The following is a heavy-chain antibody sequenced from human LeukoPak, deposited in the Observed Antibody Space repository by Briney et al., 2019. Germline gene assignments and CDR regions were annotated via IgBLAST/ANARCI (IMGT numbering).Heavy chain of an antibody. J-gene: IGHJ4*02. Sequence: GGSLRLSCAASGFTFSSYWMSWVRQAPGKGLEWVANIKQDGSEKYYVDSVKGRFTISRDNAKNSLYLQMNSLRAEDTAVYYCARDSIRPRKPLWFGEFNFDYWGQGTLVTVSS. CDR1: GFTFSSYW. CDR3: ARDSIRPRKPLWFGEFNFDY. V-gene: IGHV3-7*04. D-gene: IGHD3-10*01. CDR2: IKQDGSEK.